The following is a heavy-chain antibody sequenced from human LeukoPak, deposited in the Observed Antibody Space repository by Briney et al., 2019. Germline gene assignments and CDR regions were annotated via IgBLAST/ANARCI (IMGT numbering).Heavy chain of an antibody. V-gene: IGHV1-8*01. CDR1: GYTFNNYD. J-gene: IGHJ4*02. D-gene: IGHD3-10*01. CDR3: ARCRVGVRKRIDF. Sequence: ASVKVSCKASGYTFNNYDVYWVRQATGQGLEWLGWMNPNSGNTGYAEKFQGRHTMTMNTSITTAYMELGSLRSEDTALYYCARCRVGVRKRIDFWGQGTLVTVSS. CDR2: MNPNSGNT.